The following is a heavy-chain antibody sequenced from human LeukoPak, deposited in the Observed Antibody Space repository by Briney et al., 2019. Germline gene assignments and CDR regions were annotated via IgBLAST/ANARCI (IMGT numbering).Heavy chain of an antibody. V-gene: IGHV3-21*01. Sequence: GGSLRLSCAASGFTFSNFAMTWVRQAPGKGLEWVSSIVGSSSTYYADSLKGRFTISRDNAKSSLYLQMNSLSAEDTAVYYCARGVGVRYFSWGQGTLVIVSS. CDR3: ARGVGVRYFS. D-gene: IGHD3-9*01. J-gene: IGHJ5*02. CDR1: GFTFSNFA. CDR2: IVGSSST.